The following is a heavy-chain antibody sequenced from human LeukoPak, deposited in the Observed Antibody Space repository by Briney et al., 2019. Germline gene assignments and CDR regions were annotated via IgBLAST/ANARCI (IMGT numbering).Heavy chain of an antibody. Sequence: GGSLRLSCAASGFTFSSYSMNWVRQAPGKGLEWVSSISSSSSYIYYADSVKGRFTISRDNAKNSLYLQMNSLRAEDTAVYYCARDIGSTLIDYWGQGTLVTVSS. D-gene: IGHD2-2*01. J-gene: IGHJ4*02. CDR3: ARDIGSTLIDY. V-gene: IGHV3-21*01. CDR1: GFTFSSYS. CDR2: ISSSSSYI.